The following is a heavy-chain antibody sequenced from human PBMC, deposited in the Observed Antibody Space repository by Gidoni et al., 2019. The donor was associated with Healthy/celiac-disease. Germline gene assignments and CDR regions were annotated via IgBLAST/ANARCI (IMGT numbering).Heavy chain of an antibody. CDR3: ARDNPRFLEWLHDAFDI. Sequence: EVQLVESGGGLVQPGGSLRLSCAASGFPFSSYSMNWVRQAPGKGLEWVSYISSSSSTIYYADSVKGRFTISRDNAKNSLYLQMNSLRAEDTAVYYCARDNPRFLEWLHDAFDIWGQGTMVTVSS. D-gene: IGHD3-3*01. CDR1: GFPFSSYS. CDR2: ISSSSSTI. J-gene: IGHJ3*02. V-gene: IGHV3-48*01.